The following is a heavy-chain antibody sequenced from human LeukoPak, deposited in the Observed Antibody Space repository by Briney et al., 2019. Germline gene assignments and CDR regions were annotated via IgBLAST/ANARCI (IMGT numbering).Heavy chain of an antibody. V-gene: IGHV3-64*01. CDR3: ARGLRPYGMDV. J-gene: IGHJ6*02. CDR1: GFTFSAYA. CDR2: ISSNGGST. Sequence: GGSLRLACAASGFTFSAYAMHWVRQAPGKGLEDVSAISSNGGSTYYANSVKGRFTISRDNSKNTLYLQMGSLRGEDMAVYYCARGLRPYGMDVWGQGTTVTVSS.